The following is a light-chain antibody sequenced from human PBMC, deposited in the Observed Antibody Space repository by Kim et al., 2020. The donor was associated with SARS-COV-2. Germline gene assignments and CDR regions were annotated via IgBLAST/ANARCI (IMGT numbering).Light chain of an antibody. CDR2: VNGDGSH. V-gene: IGLV4-69*02. CDR1: SGNSTYT. J-gene: IGLJ3*02. Sequence: ASVKLTCTLSSGNSTYTITWHQQQPQKGPRYLMKVNGDGSHSKGDGIPDRFSGSTSGAEYYLTISSLQSDDEADYYCQTWGTGIMVFGGGTQLTVL. CDR3: QTWGTGIMV.